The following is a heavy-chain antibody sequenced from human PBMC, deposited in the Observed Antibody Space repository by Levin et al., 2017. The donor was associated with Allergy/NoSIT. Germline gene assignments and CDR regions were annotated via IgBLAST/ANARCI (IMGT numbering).Heavy chain of an antibody. J-gene: IGHJ5*02. D-gene: IGHD6-13*01. CDR1: GFTFSSYG. Sequence: PGGSLRLSCAASGFTFSSYGMHWVRQAPGKGLEWVAVISYDGSNKYYADSVKGRFTISRDNSKNTLYLQMNSLRAEDTAVYYCAKDSSSWYRGWFDPWGQGTLVTVSS. CDR3: AKDSSSWYRGWFDP. V-gene: IGHV3-30*18. CDR2: ISYDGSNK.